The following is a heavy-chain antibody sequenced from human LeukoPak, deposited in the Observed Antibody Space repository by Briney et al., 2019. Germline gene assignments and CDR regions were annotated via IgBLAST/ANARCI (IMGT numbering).Heavy chain of an antibody. CDR3: ARHSLTGYSGYDVGDY. Sequence: SETLSLTCTVSGGSISSSSYYWGWIRQPPGKGLEWIVSIFYSGSTYYNPSLKSRVTISVDTSMKQFSLKLSSVTAADTAVYYCARHSLTGYSGYDVGDYWGQGTLVTVSS. D-gene: IGHD5-12*01. CDR2: IFYSGST. CDR1: GGSISSSSYY. V-gene: IGHV4-39*01. J-gene: IGHJ4*02.